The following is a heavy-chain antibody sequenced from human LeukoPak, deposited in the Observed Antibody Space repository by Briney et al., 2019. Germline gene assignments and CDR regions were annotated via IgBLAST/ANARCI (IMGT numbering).Heavy chain of an antibody. CDR1: GGSFSSPDYY. V-gene: IGHV4-61*02. D-gene: IGHD4-17*01. CDR2: IYTTGFT. Sequence: SETLSLTCTVSGGSFSSPDYYWSWIRQPAGKGLEWIGRIYTTGFTNYHPSLKSRVTVSIDTSKNQFYLKLTSVTAADTAVYYCARLMGGDYHDAFDIWGQGTMVTVSS. J-gene: IGHJ3*02. CDR3: ARLMGGDYHDAFDI.